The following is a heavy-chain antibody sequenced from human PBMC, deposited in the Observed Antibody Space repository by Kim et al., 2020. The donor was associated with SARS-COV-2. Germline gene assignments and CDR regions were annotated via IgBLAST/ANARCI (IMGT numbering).Heavy chain of an antibody. V-gene: IGHV3-23*01. CDR3: AKDLQQANEYTSGWFSYFYNGRDV. CDR1: GFTLTNYA. CDR2: TRGRGVRT. J-gene: IGHJ6*02. D-gene: IGHD6-19*01. Sequence: GGSLRLSCAASGFTLTNYAMDWVRQAPGKGLDWVSGTRGRGVRTSYADSVKGRFTFSRDNSKGTLYLQMDSLRVEDTAVYPCAKDLQQANEYTSGWFSYFYNGRDVWVQGTTVTVSS.